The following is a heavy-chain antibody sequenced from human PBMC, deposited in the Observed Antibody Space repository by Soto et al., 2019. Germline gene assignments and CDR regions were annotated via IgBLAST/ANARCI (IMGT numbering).Heavy chain of an antibody. J-gene: IGHJ4*02. CDR3: ARGPDFWSGYYYFDY. D-gene: IGHD3-3*01. CDR2: ISSSSSYI. V-gene: IGHV3-21*01. Sequence: GGSLRLSCAASGFTFSSYSINWVRQAPGKGLEWVSSISSSSSYIYYADSVKGRFTISRDNAKNSLYLQMNSLRAEDTAVYYCARGPDFWSGYYYFDYWGQGTLVTVSS. CDR1: GFTFSSYS.